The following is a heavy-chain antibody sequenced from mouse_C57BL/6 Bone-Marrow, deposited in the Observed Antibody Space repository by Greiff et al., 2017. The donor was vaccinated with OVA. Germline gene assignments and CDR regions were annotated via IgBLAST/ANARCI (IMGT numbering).Heavy chain of an antibody. D-gene: IGHD4-1*01. CDR2: IRSKSNNYAT. CDR3: VRTGPAWFAY. V-gene: IGHV10-1*01. CDR1: GFSFNTYA. Sequence: EVMLVESGGGLVQPKGSLKLSCAASGFSFNTYAMNWVRQAPGKGLEWVARIRSKSNNYATYYADSVKDRFTISRDDSESMLYLQMNNLKTEDTAMYYCVRTGPAWFAYWGQGTLVTVSA. J-gene: IGHJ3*01.